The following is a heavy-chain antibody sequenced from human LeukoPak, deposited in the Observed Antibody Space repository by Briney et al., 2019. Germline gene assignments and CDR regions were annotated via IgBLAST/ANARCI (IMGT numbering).Heavy chain of an antibody. CDR1: GFTFSGFA. Sequence: GSLRLSCAGSGFTFSGFAMHWVRQVPGKGLEWVAATSYHGRDKYYADAVSGRFTVSRDNSKNTLHLEMNSLRTDDTAVYYCTKERGGGGRRINLMVGGYGPWGQGTQVTVSS. V-gene: IGHV3-30*04. D-gene: IGHD3-22*01. CDR3: TKERGGGGRRINLMVGGYGP. CDR2: TSYHGRDK. J-gene: IGHJ5*02.